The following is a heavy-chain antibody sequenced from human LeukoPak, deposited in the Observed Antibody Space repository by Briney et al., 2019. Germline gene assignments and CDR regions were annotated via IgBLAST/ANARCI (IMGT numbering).Heavy chain of an antibody. CDR1: GGTFSSYA. J-gene: IGHJ6*03. Sequence: GASVKVSCKASGGTFSSYAISWVRQAPGQGLEWMGGIIPIFGTANYAQKFQGRVTITADESTSTAYMELSSLRSEDTAVYYCARGKLRISLHKHSSPDYYYYYYMDVWGKGTTVTVSS. CDR3: ARGKLRISLHKHSSPDYYYYYYMDV. CDR2: IIPIFGTA. V-gene: IGHV1-69*13. D-gene: IGHD6-13*01.